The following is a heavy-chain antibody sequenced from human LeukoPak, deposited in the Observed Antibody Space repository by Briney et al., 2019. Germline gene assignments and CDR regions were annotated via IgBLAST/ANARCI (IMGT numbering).Heavy chain of an antibody. D-gene: IGHD4/OR15-4a*01. Sequence: ASVKVSCKASGYVFTRFGISWVRQAPGQGLEWGGWISVKNGNTKYAEILQGRVTMTTDTSTSTAYMELTSLRSDDTAVYYCARDHRAETIVTVATFDHWGQGTLVTVSS. V-gene: IGHV1-18*01. J-gene: IGHJ4*02. CDR2: ISVKNGNT. CDR3: ARDHRAETIVTVATFDH. CDR1: GYVFTRFG.